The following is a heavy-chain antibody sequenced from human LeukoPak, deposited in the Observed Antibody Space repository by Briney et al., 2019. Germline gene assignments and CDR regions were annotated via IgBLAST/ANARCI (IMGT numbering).Heavy chain of an antibody. CDR1: GFAGSSNY. CDR2: VYSGGST. Sequence: GGSLRLSCAASGFAGSSNYMTWVRQAPGKGLEWVSVVYSGGSTEYADSVKGRFTISRDNSKNTLYLQMNSLRAEDTAVYCCARTSSAVNTKGLDSWGQGTLVTVSS. V-gene: IGHV3-53*01. J-gene: IGHJ4*02. D-gene: IGHD6-13*01. CDR3: ARTSSAVNTKGLDS.